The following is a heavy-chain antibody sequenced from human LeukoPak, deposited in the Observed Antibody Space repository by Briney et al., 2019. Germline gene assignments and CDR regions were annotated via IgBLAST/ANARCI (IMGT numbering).Heavy chain of an antibody. CDR3: ARDGPHYDFWSGPAY. V-gene: IGHV3-7*05. Sequence: PGGSLRLSREASGFTFSSYWMSWVRQAPGKGLEWVANMNEDGSEKYYVESVKGRFTISRDNAKNSLYLQMDSLRAEDTAVYYCARDGPHYDFWSGPAYWGQGTLVTVSS. CDR2: MNEDGSEK. D-gene: IGHD3-3*01. J-gene: IGHJ4*02. CDR1: GFTFSSYW.